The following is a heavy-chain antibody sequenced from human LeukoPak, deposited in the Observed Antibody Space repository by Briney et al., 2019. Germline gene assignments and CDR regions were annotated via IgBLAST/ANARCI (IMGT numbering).Heavy chain of an antibody. V-gene: IGHV1-8*01. CDR1: GYTFTSYD. CDR2: MNPNSGNT. J-gene: IGHJ4*02. CDR3: ARDPGVAAAGTDPNFDY. D-gene: IGHD6-13*01. Sequence: GASVKVSCKASGYTFTSYDINWVRQATGQGLEWMGWMNPNSGNTGYAQKFQGRVTMTRNTSISTAYMELSSLRSEDTAVYYCARDPGVAAAGTDPNFDYWGQGTLVTVSS.